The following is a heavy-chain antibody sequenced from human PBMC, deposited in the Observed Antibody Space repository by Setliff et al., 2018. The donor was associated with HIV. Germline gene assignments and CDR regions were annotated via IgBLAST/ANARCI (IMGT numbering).Heavy chain of an antibody. Sequence: PSETLSLTCTVFGGSINSGTHYWSWIRQPAERGLEWIGHISNTGTTNYNPSLKGRVSMSVDTSRYQFSLRVTSVTAADTAVYYCARDVMEWFGNYFDYWGQGIPVTVSS. CDR1: GGSINSGTHY. V-gene: IGHV4-61*09. J-gene: IGHJ4*02. CDR3: ARDVMEWFGNYFDY. CDR2: ISNTGTT. D-gene: IGHD3-3*01.